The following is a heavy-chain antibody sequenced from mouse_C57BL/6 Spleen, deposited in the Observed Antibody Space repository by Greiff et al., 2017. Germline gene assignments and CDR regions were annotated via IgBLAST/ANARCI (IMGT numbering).Heavy chain of an antibody. V-gene: IGHV1-66*01. J-gene: IGHJ2*01. Sequence: VQLVESGPELVKPGASVKISCKASGYSFTSYYIHWVKQRPGQGLEWIGWIYPGSGNTKYNEKFKGKATLTADTSSSTAYLQLSSLTSEDSAVYYCARGDGYYSLFDYWGQGTTLTVSS. CDR3: ARGDGYYSLFDY. D-gene: IGHD2-3*01. CDR1: GYSFTSYY. CDR2: IYPGSGNT.